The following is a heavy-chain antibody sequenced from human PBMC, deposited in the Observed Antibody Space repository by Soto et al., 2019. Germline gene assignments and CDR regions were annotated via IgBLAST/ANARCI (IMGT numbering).Heavy chain of an antibody. CDR2: VSSYNDKT. Sequence: ASVKVSCKASGYTFTSYGITWVRQAPGQGFEWMGWVSSYNDKTVYAQKVQGRVTMTTDTSTSTAYMELRSLRSDDTAMYYCASGDSGYYFDSWGQGTLVTVS. V-gene: IGHV1-18*04. CDR3: ASGDSGYYFDS. J-gene: IGHJ4*02. CDR1: GYTFTSYG. D-gene: IGHD3-10*01.